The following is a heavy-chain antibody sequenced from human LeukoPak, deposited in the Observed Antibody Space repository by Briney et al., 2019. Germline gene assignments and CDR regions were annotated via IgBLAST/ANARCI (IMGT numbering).Heavy chain of an antibody. Sequence: SETLSLTCTVSGGSISSYYWSWIRQPPGKGLEWIGYVYYSGSTNHNPPPKSRVTISLDKSKHQCSLKLNSVTAADTAVYYCAKAVQLERPPPLIGYYYMDVWGKGTTVTVSS. CDR2: VYYSGST. CDR1: GGSISSYY. D-gene: IGHD1-1*01. CDR3: AKAVQLERPPPLIGYYYMDV. J-gene: IGHJ6*03. V-gene: IGHV4-59*01.